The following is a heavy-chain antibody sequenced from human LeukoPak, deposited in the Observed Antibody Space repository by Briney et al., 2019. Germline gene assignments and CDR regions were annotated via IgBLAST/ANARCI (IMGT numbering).Heavy chain of an antibody. J-gene: IGHJ6*03. V-gene: IGHV1-2*02. CDR1: GYTFTGYY. CDR2: INPNSGGT. Sequence: GASVKVSCKASGYTFTGYYMHWVRQAPGQGLEWMGWINPNSGGTKNTQKFQGRVTVTRDTSISTAYMELSRLRSDDTAVYYCARVVITQYYYYYMDVWGKGTTVTISS. D-gene: IGHD3-22*01. CDR3: ARVVITQYYYYYMDV.